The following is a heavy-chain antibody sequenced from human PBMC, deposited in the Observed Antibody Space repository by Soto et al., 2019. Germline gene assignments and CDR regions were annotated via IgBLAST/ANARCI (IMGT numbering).Heavy chain of an antibody. Sequence: QLQLQESGSGLVKPSQTLSLTCAVSGGSISSGGYSWSWIRQPPGKGLEWIGYIYHSGSTYYNPSRKSRVTISVNRSTNQSSLKLSSVTAADTAVYYCARGQVVAAQHWGQGTLVTVSS. V-gene: IGHV4-30-2*01. CDR3: ARGQVVAAQH. J-gene: IGHJ4*02. CDR1: GGSISSGGYS. CDR2: IYHSGST. D-gene: IGHD2-15*01.